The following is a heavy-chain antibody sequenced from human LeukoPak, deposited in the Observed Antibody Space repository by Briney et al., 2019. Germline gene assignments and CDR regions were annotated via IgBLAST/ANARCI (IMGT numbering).Heavy chain of an antibody. D-gene: IGHD6-13*01. CDR3: ARGVRIAAAGMNYYYYYMDV. J-gene: IGHJ6*03. Sequence: SETLSLTCTVSGVSISSSNSYWGWIRQPPGKGLEWIGSIYYSGSTYYNPSLKSRVTISVDTSKNQFSLKLSSVTAADTAVYYCARGVRIAAAGMNYYYYYMDVWGKGTTVTVSS. CDR2: IYYSGST. CDR1: GVSISSSNSY. V-gene: IGHV4-39*07.